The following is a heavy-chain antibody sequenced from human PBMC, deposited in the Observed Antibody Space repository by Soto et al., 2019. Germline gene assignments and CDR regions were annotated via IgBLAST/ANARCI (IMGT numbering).Heavy chain of an antibody. CDR1: GYTFTSYA. Sequence: GASVKVSCKASGYTFTSYAMHWVRQAPGQRLEWMGWINAGNGNTKYSQKFQGRVTITRDTSASTAYMELSSLRSEDTAVYYCARGLGYSYGFYYYYGMDVWGQGTSVTVSS. V-gene: IGHV1-3*01. D-gene: IGHD5-18*01. J-gene: IGHJ6*02. CDR3: ARGLGYSYGFYYYYGMDV. CDR2: INAGNGNT.